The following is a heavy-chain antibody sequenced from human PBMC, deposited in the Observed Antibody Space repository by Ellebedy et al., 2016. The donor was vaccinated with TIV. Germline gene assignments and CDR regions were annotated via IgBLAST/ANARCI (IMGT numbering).Heavy chain of an antibody. D-gene: IGHD5-24*01. CDR2: VHSSWGA. CDR3: VKMAAMSSYFSFHL. V-gene: IGHV4-59*03. Sequence: MPSETLSLTCNDSGDSIRSFYWSWVRQSPGKGLEWIGYVHSSWGANHNPSLENRVTMFVDTSKNQISLKLSSVTDADTAVYYCVKMAAMSSYFSFHLWGRGTLVTVSS. J-gene: IGHJ2*01. CDR1: GDSIRSFY.